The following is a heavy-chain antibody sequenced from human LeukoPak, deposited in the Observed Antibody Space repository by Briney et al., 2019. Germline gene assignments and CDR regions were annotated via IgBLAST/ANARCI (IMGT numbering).Heavy chain of an antibody. CDR2: ICYDGSNK. CDR3: ASQSSSWYIAY. CDR1: GFTFSNYG. Sequence: GGSLRLSCAASGFTFSNYGMHWVRQAPGKGLEWVALICYDGSNKYYADSVKGRFTISRDNSKNTLYLQMNSLRAEDTAVYYCASQSSSWYIAYWGQGTLVTVSS. D-gene: IGHD6-13*01. V-gene: IGHV3-33*01. J-gene: IGHJ4*02.